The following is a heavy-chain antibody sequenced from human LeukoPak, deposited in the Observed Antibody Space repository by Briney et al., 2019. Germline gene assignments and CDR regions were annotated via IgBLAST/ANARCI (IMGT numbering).Heavy chain of an antibody. D-gene: IGHD6-19*01. Sequence: SETLSLTCTVSGSSISSGDYYWSWIRQPPGKGLEWIGYIYYSGSTYYNPSLKSRVTISVDTSKNQFSLKLSSVTAADTAVYYCARYRRAGGRSSAGALDIWGQGTMVTVSS. J-gene: IGHJ3*02. CDR2: IYYSGST. CDR3: ARYRRAGGRSSAGALDI. V-gene: IGHV4-30-4*01. CDR1: GSSISSGDYY.